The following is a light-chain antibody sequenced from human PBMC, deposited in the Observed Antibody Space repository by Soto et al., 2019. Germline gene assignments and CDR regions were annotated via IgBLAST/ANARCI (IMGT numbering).Light chain of an antibody. CDR3: QQYNNWLWT. CDR1: QSVSSN. J-gene: IGKJ1*01. V-gene: IGKV3-15*01. CDR2: GAY. Sequence: EIVMTQSPATLSVSPGERATLSCRASQSVSSNLARYQQKPGQAPRLLIYGAYTRATGIPARFSGSGSGTEFTLTISSLQSEDFAVYYCQQYNNWLWTFGQGTKVEIK.